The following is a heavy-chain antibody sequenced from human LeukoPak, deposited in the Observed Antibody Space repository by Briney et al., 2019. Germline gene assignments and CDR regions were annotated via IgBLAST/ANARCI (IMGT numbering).Heavy chain of an antibody. J-gene: IGHJ6*02. V-gene: IGHV3-7*01. Sequence: SGGSLRLSCAAPGFSFSSNWMGWVRQAPGKGLEWVAHIKRDGSQEYYLDSVKGRFTISRDDAKNSLYLQMNSLRVEDTAVYYCAREVRDYSNLLEYYGMDVWGQGTTVTVSS. CDR2: IKRDGSQE. CDR3: AREVRDYSNLLEYYGMDV. D-gene: IGHD4-11*01. CDR1: GFSFSSNW.